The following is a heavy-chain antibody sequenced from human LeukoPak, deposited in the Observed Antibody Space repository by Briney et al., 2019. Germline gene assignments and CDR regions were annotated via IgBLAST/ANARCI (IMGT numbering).Heavy chain of an antibody. CDR2: ISSSSSYI. CDR1: GFTFSRHS. Sequence: GGSLRLSCAASGFTFSRHSINWVRQAPGKGLEWVSSISSSSSYIYYADSVKGRFTLSRDNSKNTVYLQMDSLRVEDTAVYYCARAVGGDGSGSLWGPGTLVTVSS. J-gene: IGHJ4*02. V-gene: IGHV3-21*04. CDR3: ARAVGGDGSGSL. D-gene: IGHD3-10*01.